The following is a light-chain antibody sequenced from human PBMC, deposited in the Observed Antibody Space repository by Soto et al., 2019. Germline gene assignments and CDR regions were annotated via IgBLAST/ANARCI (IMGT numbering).Light chain of an antibody. J-gene: IGLJ2*01. V-gene: IGLV3-27*01. Sequence: SYELTQPTSVSVSPGQTARITYSGDVVPEESARWFQQKPGQAPVLIIYQDSERPSGIPERFSGSSSGTTVTLTISGPQVEDEADYYCNSAADNNGVVFGGGTKLTVL. CDR1: VVPEES. CDR2: QDS. CDR3: NSAADNNGVV.